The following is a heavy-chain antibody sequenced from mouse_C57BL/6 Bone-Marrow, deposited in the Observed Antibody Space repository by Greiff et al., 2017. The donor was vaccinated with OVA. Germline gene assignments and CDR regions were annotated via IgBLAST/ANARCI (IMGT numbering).Heavy chain of an antibody. D-gene: IGHD2-3*01. CDR1: GFTFSDYG. V-gene: IGHV5-17*01. CDR2: ISSGSSTI. J-gene: IGHJ3*01. CDR3: ARPFYDGYYRFWFAY. Sequence: EVNLVESGGGLVKPGGSLTLSCAASGFTFSDYGMHWVRQAPEKGLEWVAYISSGSSTIYYADTVKGRFTISRDNAKNTLFLQMTSLRSEDTAMYYCARPFYDGYYRFWFAYWGQGTLVTVSA.